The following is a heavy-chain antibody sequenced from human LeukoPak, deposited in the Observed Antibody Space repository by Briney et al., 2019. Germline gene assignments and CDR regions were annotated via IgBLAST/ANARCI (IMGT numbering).Heavy chain of an antibody. CDR3: GKTTVGYSSGQKPAWPVDY. V-gene: IGHV3-23*01. CDR2: IFGSGGSP. CDR1: GFTFGSHA. J-gene: IGHJ4*02. Sequence: GGSLRLSCEASGFTFGSHAMYWVRQAPGKGLEWVAGIFGSGGSPHYADPVKGRFTISRDNSRNTVYLQINSLRAEDTAVYHCGKTTVGYSSGQKPAWPVDYWGQGTLVTVSS. D-gene: IGHD5-18*01.